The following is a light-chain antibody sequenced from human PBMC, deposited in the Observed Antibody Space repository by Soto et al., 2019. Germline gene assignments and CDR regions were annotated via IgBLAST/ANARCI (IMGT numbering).Light chain of an antibody. Sequence: SYELTQPPSVSVSPGQTASITCSGDKLGDKYACWYQQKPGQSPVLVIYHDSKRPSGIPERFSGSNSGNTATLTISGTQAMDEADYYCQAWDSSNVVFGGGTKVTVL. CDR2: HDS. CDR3: QAWDSSNVV. V-gene: IGLV3-1*01. J-gene: IGLJ2*01. CDR1: KLGDKY.